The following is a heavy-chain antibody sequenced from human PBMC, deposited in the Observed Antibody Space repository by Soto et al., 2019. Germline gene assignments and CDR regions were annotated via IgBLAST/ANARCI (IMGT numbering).Heavy chain of an antibody. J-gene: IGHJ4*02. CDR2: IWYDGSNK. Sequence: VGSLRLSCAASGFTFSSYSMNWARQAPGKGLEWVAVIWYDGSNKYYADSVKGRFTISRDNSKNTLYLQMNSMKAEDTAVYYCARDLRMTSFGVDYWGQGTMLTVYS. CDR1: GFTFSSYS. CDR3: ARDLRMTSFGVDY. D-gene: IGHD3-3*01. V-gene: IGHV3-33*08.